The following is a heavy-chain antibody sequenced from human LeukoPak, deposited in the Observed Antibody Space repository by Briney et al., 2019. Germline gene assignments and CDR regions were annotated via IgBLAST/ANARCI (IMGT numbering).Heavy chain of an antibody. CDR1: GFTFSSYG. D-gene: IGHD3-3*01. J-gene: IGHJ4*02. CDR3: AKDSYYDFWSGYYPDFDY. V-gene: IGHV3-30*18. CDR2: ISYDGSNK. Sequence: GGSLRLSCAASGFTFSSYGMHWVRQAPGKGLEWVAVISYDGSNKYYADSVKGRFTISRGNSKNTLYLQMNSLRAEDTAVYYCAKDSYYDFWSGYYPDFDYWGQGTLVTVSS.